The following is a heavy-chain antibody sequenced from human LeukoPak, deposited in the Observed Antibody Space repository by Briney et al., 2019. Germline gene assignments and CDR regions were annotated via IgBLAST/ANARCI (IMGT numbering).Heavy chain of an antibody. CDR1: GFTFSSYE. J-gene: IGHJ4*02. Sequence: GGSLRLSCAASGFTFSSYEMNWVRQAPGKGLEWVSTVSSSGSYTFYADSVTGRFTISRDNSKNTLYLQMNSLRAEDTAVYFCARGGVDYYGSGTYYLMYYFDYWGQGALVTVSS. D-gene: IGHD3-10*01. CDR2: VSSSGSYT. CDR3: ARGGVDYYGSGTYYLMYYFDY. V-gene: IGHV3-23*01.